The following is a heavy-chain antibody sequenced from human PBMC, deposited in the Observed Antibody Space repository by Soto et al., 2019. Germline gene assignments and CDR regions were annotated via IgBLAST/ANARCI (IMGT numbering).Heavy chain of an antibody. V-gene: IGHV4-30-4*01. CDR2: IYYSGST. CDR3: ARDFYGGWYFDY. Sequence: SETLSLTCTVSGGSISSGDYYWSWIRQPPGKGLEWIGYIYYSGSTYYNPSLRSRVTISVDTSKNQFSLKLSSVTAADTAVYYCARDFYGGWYFDYWGQGTLVTVSS. CDR1: GGSISSGDYY. J-gene: IGHJ4*02. D-gene: IGHD6-19*01.